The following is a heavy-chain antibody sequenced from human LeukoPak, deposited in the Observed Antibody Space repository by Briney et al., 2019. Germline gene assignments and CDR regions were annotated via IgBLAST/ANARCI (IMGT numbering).Heavy chain of an antibody. CDR2: INAGNGNT. Sequence: GASVKVSCKASGYTFTSYTIHWVRQAPGQRLEWMGWINAGNGNTKYSQKFQGRVTITADKSTSTAYMELSSLRSEDTAVYYCASGGPRKRLEPDAFDIWGQGTMVTVSS. V-gene: IGHV1-3*01. CDR3: ASGGPRKRLEPDAFDI. J-gene: IGHJ3*02. D-gene: IGHD3-16*01. CDR1: GYTFTSYT.